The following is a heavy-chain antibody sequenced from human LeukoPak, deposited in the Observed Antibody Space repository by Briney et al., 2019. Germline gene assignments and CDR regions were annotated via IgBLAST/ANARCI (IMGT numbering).Heavy chain of an antibody. J-gene: IGHJ4*02. Sequence: PSETLSLTCTLSGGSISSYYWSWIRQPPGKGLEWIGYKYYSGSTRYNSSLRSRLTISLDSSKNQFSLRLTSVTAADTAVYYCARGRSYGFDFDSWGPGTLVIVSS. CDR1: GGSISSYY. D-gene: IGHD5-18*01. CDR3: ARGRSYGFDFDS. V-gene: IGHV4-59*01. CDR2: KYYSGST.